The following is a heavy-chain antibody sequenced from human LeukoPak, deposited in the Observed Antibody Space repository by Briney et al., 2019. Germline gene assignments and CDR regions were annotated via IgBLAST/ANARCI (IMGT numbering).Heavy chain of an antibody. J-gene: IGHJ1*01. V-gene: IGHV3-30*18. CDR2: ISYDGSNK. CDR1: GFTFSSYG. CDR3: AKDIAYYYDSSEEYFQH. D-gene: IGHD3-22*01. Sequence: GGSLRLSYAASGFTFSSYGMHWVRQAPGKVPEGVAVISYDGSNKYYADSVKGRFTISRDNFKNTLYLQMNSLRAEDTAVYYCAKDIAYYYDSSEEYFQHWGQGTLVTVSS.